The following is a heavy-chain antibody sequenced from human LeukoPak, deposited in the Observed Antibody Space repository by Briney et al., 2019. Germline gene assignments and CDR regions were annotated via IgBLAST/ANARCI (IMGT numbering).Heavy chain of an antibody. CDR1: GYIFNTYG. Sequence: GASVRVSCKASGYIFNTYGINWVRQAPGRGLEWMGRISTYNENTNYAQDFQGRVTMTTDTSTSTAYMELRSLKSDDTAVYYCARDSTTVVTMSGLRSPVEYWGQGTLVTVSS. J-gene: IGHJ4*02. D-gene: IGHD4-23*01. V-gene: IGHV1-18*01. CDR2: ISTYNENT. CDR3: ARDSTTVVTMSGLRSPVEY.